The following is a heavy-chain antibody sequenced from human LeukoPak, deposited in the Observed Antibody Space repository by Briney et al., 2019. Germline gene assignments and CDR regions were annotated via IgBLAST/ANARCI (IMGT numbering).Heavy chain of an antibody. V-gene: IGHV4-34*01. CDR1: GGSFSGYY. J-gene: IGHJ4*02. CDR3: ARDSGILTGYPFDY. Sequence: ASETLSLTCAVYGGSFSGYYWSWIRQPPGKGLEWIGEINHSGSTNYNPSLKSRVTISVDTSKNQFSLKLSSVTAADTAVYYCARDSGILTGYPFDYWGQGTLVTVSS. CDR2: INHSGST. D-gene: IGHD3-9*01.